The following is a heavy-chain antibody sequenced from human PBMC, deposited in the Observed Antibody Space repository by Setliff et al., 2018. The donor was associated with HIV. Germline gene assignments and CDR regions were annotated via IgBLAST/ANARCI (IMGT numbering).Heavy chain of an antibody. CDR1: GFTFSSYT. J-gene: IGHJ4*02. CDR2: ISSSSSYI. V-gene: IGHV3-21*01. CDR3: ARDGYYNFWSGSLYYFDY. D-gene: IGHD3-3*01. Sequence: GGSLRLSCAASGFTFSSYTMNWVRQAPGKGLEWVSSISSSSSYIYYADSVKGRFTISRDNAKNSLYLQMNSLRAEDTAVYYCARDGYYNFWSGSLYYFDYWGQGTLVTVSS.